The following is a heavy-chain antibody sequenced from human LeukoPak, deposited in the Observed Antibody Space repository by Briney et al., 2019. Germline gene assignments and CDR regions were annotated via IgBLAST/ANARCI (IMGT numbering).Heavy chain of an antibody. J-gene: IGHJ6*02. V-gene: IGHV3-30*02. CDR3: AKGYGSGYYYYGMDV. D-gene: IGHD3-10*01. CDR1: GFTFSSYG. Sequence: GVSLRLSCAASGFTFSSYGMHWVRQAPGKGLEWVAFIRYDGSNKYYADSVKGRFTISRYNSKNTLYLQMHSLRAEDTAVYYCAKGYGSGYYYYGMDVWGQGTTVTVSS. CDR2: IRYDGSNK.